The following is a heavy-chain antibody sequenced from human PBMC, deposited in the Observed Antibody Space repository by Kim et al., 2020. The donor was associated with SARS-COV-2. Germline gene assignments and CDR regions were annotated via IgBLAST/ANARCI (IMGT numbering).Heavy chain of an antibody. CDR3: AKDLSLLSIAAAGTLDY. CDR1: GFTFSSYA. CDR2: ISGSGGST. D-gene: IGHD6-13*01. J-gene: IGHJ4*02. Sequence: GGSLRLSCAASGFTFSSYAMSWVRQAPGKGLEWVSAISGSGGSTYYADSVKGRFTISRDNSKNTLYLQMNSLRAEDTAVYYCAKDLSLLSIAAAGTLDYWGQGTLVTVSS. V-gene: IGHV3-23*01.